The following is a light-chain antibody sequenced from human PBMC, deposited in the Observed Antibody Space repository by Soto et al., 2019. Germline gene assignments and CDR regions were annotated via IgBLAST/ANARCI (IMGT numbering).Light chain of an antibody. V-gene: IGLV1-40*01. CDR3: QSYDSSLIGYVV. CDR2: DNS. J-gene: IGLJ2*01. Sequence: QPVLTQPPSVSGAPGQRVTISCTGSSSNIGAGYDVHWYQQLPGTAPKLLIYDNSNRPSGVPDRFSGSKSGTSASLAITGLQAEDEADYYCQSYDSSLIGYVVFGGGTKVTVL. CDR1: SSNIGAGYD.